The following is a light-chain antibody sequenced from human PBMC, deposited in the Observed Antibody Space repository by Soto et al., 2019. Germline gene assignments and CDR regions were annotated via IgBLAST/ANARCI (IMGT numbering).Light chain of an antibody. Sequence: DIQMTQSPSSLSASVGDRVTITCRASQTISSWLSWYQQQSGKAPKVLIYAASTLHGGVPSRFSGRRSGTDFTLTISSLQPNDFATYHCQQYSSYPLTFGGGTKVDIK. J-gene: IGKJ4*01. CDR2: AAS. V-gene: IGKV1-5*01. CDR3: QQYSSYPLT. CDR1: QTISSW.